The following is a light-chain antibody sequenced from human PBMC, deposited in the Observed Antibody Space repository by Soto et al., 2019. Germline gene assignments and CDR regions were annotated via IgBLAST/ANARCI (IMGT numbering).Light chain of an antibody. CDR2: KAS. CDR1: QNIDSG. CDR3: QQYHFFWT. V-gene: IGKV1-5*03. J-gene: IGKJ1*01. Sequence: DIQMTQSPSTLSASVGDRVTITCRASQNIDSGLAWYQQKPGKAPKLLIYKASTLESGVPLRFRGSGSGTEFTLTITSLQPDDFATYYCQQYHFFWTFGQGPRVEIK.